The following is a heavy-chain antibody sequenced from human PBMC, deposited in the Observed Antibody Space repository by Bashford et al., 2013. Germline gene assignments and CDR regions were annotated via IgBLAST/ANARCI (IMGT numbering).Heavy chain of an antibody. CDR2: ISYDGSNK. CDR1: GFTFSSYA. J-gene: IGHJ2*01. V-gene: IGHV3-30-3*01. CDR3: ASISSAYFDL. Sequence: GSLRLSXAASGFTFSSYAMHWVRQAPGKGLEWVAVISYDGSNKYYADSVKGRFTISRDNAKNSLYLQMNSLRAEDTAVYYCASISSAYFDLWGRGTLVTVSS. D-gene: IGHD6-6*01.